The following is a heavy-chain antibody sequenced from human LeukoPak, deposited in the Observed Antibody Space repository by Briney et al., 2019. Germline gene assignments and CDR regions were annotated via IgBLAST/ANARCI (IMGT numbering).Heavy chain of an antibody. V-gene: IGHV5-51*01. J-gene: IGHJ5*02. Sequence: GESLKISCKGSGYRFAGYWIGWVRHMPGKGLEWMGIIYPGDSDTRYSPSFQGQVTISVDKSISTAYVQWSSLKASDTAMYFCARRASGSSWGWFDPWGQGTLVTVSS. CDR2: IYPGDSDT. CDR3: ARRASGSSWGWFDP. CDR1: GYRFAGYW. D-gene: IGHD1-26*01.